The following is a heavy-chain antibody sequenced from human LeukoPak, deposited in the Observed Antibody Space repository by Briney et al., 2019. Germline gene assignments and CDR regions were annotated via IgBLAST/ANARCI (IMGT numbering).Heavy chain of an antibody. Sequence: SETLSLTCAVSGGSINSYYWYWIRQPPGKGLEWIGYIYYSGSTYYNPSLKSRVTISVDTSKNQFSLKLSSVTAADTAVYYCARGITMVRGVIPLFDYWGQGTLVTVSS. CDR2: IYYSGST. CDR3: ARGITMVRGVIPLFDY. D-gene: IGHD3-10*01. J-gene: IGHJ4*02. CDR1: GGSINSYY. V-gene: IGHV4-59*08.